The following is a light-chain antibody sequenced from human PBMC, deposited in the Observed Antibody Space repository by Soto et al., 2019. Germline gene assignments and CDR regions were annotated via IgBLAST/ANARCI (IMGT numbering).Light chain of an antibody. CDR1: QSVGNNY. J-gene: IGKJ1*01. CDR3: RQYGRSLWT. CDR2: GAS. V-gene: IGKV3-20*01. Sequence: ELVLTQSPGTLSLSPGESATLSCRASQSVGNNYFAWYQQKPGQAPRLLIYGASSRATDIPDRFSGSGSGTDFTLTISRLEPEDFAVDYCRQYGRSLWTFGQGTKV.